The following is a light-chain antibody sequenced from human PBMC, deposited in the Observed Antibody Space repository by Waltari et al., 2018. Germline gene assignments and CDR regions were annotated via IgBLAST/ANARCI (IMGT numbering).Light chain of an antibody. CDR3: CSYAGSKTYV. CDR1: NSDIGTFNL. CDR2: EVN. Sequence: QSALTQPASVSGSPGQSIPLPCPGTNSDIGTFNLVSWYQRHPDKAPKLIIYEVNKRPSGVSHRFSGSKSGNTASLTISGLQAEDEADYYCCSYAGSKTYVFGPGTKVTVL. J-gene: IGLJ1*01. V-gene: IGLV2-23*02.